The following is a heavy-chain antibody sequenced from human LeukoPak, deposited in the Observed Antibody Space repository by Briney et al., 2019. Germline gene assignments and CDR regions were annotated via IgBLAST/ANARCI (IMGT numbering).Heavy chain of an antibody. D-gene: IGHD4-17*01. CDR3: AKDRDYGDYWGVWWYFDL. J-gene: IGHJ2*01. V-gene: IGHV3-7*01. CDR1: GFTISHYW. CDR2: INQDGSVE. Sequence: GGSLRLSCAASGFTISHYWMSWVRQAPGKGLEWVANINQDGSVEHYVDSVKGRFTISRDNAKNSLYLQMNTLRAEDTAVYYCAKDRDYGDYWGVWWYFDLWGRGTLVTVSS.